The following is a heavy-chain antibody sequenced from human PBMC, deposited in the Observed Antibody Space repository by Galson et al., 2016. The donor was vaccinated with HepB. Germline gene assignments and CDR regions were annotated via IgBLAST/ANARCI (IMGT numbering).Heavy chain of an antibody. V-gene: IGHV1-46*01. J-gene: IGHJ4*02. CDR3: ARDTSFIVGDS. Sequence: SVKVSCKAVGYTFTSFYLHWVRQAPGQGLEWMGVINPTGGSPDYAQKFQGRAAMTGDKSTRTVYMELSSLRSDDTAVYYCARDTSFIVGDSWGQGTPVTVSS. CDR1: GYTFTSFY. CDR2: INPTGGSP. D-gene: IGHD1-26*01.